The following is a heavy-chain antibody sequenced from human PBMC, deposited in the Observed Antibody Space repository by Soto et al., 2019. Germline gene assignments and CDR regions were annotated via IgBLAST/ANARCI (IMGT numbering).Heavy chain of an antibody. J-gene: IGHJ4*02. CDR2: ISAYNGNT. CDR1: GYTFTSYG. Sequence: ASGKVSCKASGYTFTSYGISWVRQAPGQGREWMGWISAYNGNTNYAQKLQGRVTMTTDTSTSTADKERRSLRSSDTAVYYCATLSRASSSDFRFLEWLSPDFDYWGQGTLVTVSS. CDR3: ATLSRASSSDFRFLEWLSPDFDY. V-gene: IGHV1-18*01. D-gene: IGHD3-3*01.